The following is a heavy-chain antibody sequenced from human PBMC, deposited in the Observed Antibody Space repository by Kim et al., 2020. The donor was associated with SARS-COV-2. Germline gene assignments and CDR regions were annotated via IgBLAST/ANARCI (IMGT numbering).Heavy chain of an antibody. V-gene: IGHV5-51*01. CDR1: GYSFTSYW. J-gene: IGHJ6*02. CDR3: ARSGVLQGYSYGHYGMDV. D-gene: IGHD5-18*01. CDR2: IYPGDSDT. Sequence: GESLKISCKGSGYSFTSYWIGWVRQMPGKGLEWMGIIYPGDSDTRYSPSFQGQVTISADKSISTAYLQWSSLKASDTAMYYCARSGVLQGYSYGHYGMDVWGQGTTVTVSS.